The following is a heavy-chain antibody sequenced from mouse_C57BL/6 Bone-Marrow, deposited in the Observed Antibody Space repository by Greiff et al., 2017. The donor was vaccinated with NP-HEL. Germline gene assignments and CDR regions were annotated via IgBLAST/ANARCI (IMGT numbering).Heavy chain of an antibody. V-gene: IGHV5-4*01. CDR2: ISDGGSYT. CDR3: ARDLGGVAY. CDR1: GFTFSSYA. D-gene: IGHD4-1*01. J-gene: IGHJ3*01. Sequence: EVQGVESGGGLVKPGGSLKLSCAASGFTFSSYAMSWVRQTPEKRLEWVATISDGGSYTYYPDNVKGRFTISRDNAKNNLYLQMSHLKSEDTAMYYCARDLGGVAYWGQGTLVTVSA.